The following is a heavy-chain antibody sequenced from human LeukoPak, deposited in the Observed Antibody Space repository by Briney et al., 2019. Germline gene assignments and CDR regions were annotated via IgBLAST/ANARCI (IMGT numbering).Heavy chain of an antibody. V-gene: IGHV4-4*07. CDR1: GGSISSYY. CDR3: ARAALGSGFTADWFDP. D-gene: IGHD3-3*01. Sequence: PSETLSLTCTVSGGSISSYYWSWIRQPAGKGLEGIGRIYTSGSTNYNPSLRSLVTISVETPKNQFPLKLSSVTAADTAVYYCARAALGSGFTADWFDPWGQGTLVTVSS. J-gene: IGHJ5*02. CDR2: IYTSGST.